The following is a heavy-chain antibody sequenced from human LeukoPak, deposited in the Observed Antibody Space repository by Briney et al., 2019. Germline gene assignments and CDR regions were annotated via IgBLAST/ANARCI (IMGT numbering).Heavy chain of an antibody. CDR2: ISSSGSTI. D-gene: IGHD4-17*01. CDR3: ARDPMTTVTTLHDAFDI. V-gene: IGHV3-48*03. CDR1: GFTFSSYE. Sequence: GGSLRLSCAASGFTFSSYEMNWVRQAPGKGLEWVSYISSSGSTIYYADSVKGRFTISRDNAKNSLYLQMNSPRAEDTAVYYCARDPMTTVTTLHDAFDIWGQGTMVTVSS. J-gene: IGHJ3*02.